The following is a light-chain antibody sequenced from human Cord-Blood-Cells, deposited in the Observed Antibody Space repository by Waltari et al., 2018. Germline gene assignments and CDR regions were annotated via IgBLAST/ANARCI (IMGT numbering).Light chain of an antibody. J-gene: IGLJ1*01. Sequence: PLPHPPPGPGSPGQPSTTSGLGPSSVVGGYTLVSWYQQHQGKAPKLMFYEGSKRPSGVSNRFSGSKSGNTASLTISGLQAEDEADYYCCSYAGSSTFYVFGTGTKVTVL. CDR1: SSVVGGYTL. V-gene: IGLV2-23*01. CDR3: CSYAGSSTFYV. CDR2: EGS.